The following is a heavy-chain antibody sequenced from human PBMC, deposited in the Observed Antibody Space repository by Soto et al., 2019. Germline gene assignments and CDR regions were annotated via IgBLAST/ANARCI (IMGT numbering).Heavy chain of an antibody. CDR2: IYPNSGAT. CDR1: GYTFTAYY. J-gene: IGHJ3*02. D-gene: IGHD3-9*01. Sequence: VQLVQSGAEVKKPGASVKFSCKASGYTFTAYYMHWVRQAPGQGLEWMGWIYPNSGATNYAQKFQGRVTMTTDTSIRTVYMELSRLRSDDTAVYYCARDSHYDILTGYSRNACDMWGQGTMITVSS. CDR3: ARDSHYDILTGYSRNACDM. V-gene: IGHV1-2*02.